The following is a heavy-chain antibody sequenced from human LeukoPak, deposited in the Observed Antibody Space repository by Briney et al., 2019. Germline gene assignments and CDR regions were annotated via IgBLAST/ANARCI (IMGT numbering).Heavy chain of an antibody. J-gene: IGHJ6*03. D-gene: IGHD3-10*01. CDR2: ISYDGSNK. Sequence: GGSLRLSCAASGFTFSSYGMHWVRQAPGKGLEWVAVISYDGSNKYYSDSVKGRFTISRDNSKNTLYLQMNSLRAEDTAVYHCAKDGREFYYYYYMDVWGKGTTVTVSS. V-gene: IGHV3-30*18. CDR1: GFTFSSYG. CDR3: AKDGREFYYYYYMDV.